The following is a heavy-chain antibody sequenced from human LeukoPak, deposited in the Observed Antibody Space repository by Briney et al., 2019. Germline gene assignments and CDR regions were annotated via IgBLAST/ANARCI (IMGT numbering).Heavy chain of an antibody. D-gene: IGHD2-2*01. CDR1: GGSVNNYL. CDR2: IFYSGST. J-gene: IGHJ5*02. CDR3: AREGDCSSTSCYRRGWFDP. Sequence: SETLFLTCSVSGGSVNNYLWSSIRQPPGKGLEWIGPIFYSGSTNYNPSLKSRVTTSVDTSKNQFSLKLSSVTAADTAVYYCAREGDCSSTSCYRRGWFDPWGQGTLVTVSS. V-gene: IGHV4-59*02.